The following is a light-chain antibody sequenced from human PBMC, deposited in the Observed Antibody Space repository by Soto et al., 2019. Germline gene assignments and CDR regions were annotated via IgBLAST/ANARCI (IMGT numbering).Light chain of an antibody. V-gene: IGLV3-25*03. CDR2: KDI. Sequence: SYELTQPPSVSVSPGQTARITCSGDALPKQYAYWYQQKPGQAPVLVIYKDIERPSGIPERFSGSSSGTTVTLTISGVQAEDEPDYYCQSADSSGSYVVFGGGTKLTVL. J-gene: IGLJ2*01. CDR3: QSADSSGSYVV. CDR1: ALPKQY.